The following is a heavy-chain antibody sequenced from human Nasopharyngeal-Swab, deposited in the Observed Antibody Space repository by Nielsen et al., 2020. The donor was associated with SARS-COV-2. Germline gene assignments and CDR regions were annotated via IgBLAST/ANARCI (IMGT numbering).Heavy chain of an antibody. V-gene: IGHV1-69*10. CDR3: AREAYCSGTSCEGRWFDP. Sequence: SVKVSCKASGYTFTDYYIHWVRQAPGQGLEWMGWIIPILGMANYAEKFQDRVTITADKFATTAYMELSSLKSEDTAVYYCAREAYCSGTSCEGRWFDPWGQGTLVTVSS. CDR1: GYTFTDYY. CDR2: IIPILGMA. D-gene: IGHD2-2*01. J-gene: IGHJ5*02.